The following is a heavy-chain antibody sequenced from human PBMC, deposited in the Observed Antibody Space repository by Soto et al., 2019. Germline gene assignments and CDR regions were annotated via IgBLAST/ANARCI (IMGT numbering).Heavy chain of an antibody. CDR1: GYTFTSYD. D-gene: IGHD2-8*01. J-gene: IGHJ6*03. Sequence: ASVKVSCKASGYTFTSYDINWVRQATGQGLEWMGWMNPNSGNTGYAQKFQGRVTMTRNTSISTAYMELSSLRSEDTAVYYCASQTSNYCTNFLCYVPYYYYKSVCSKGTTDTV. CDR2: MNPNSGNT. V-gene: IGHV1-8*01. CDR3: ASQTSNYCTNFLCYVPYYYYKSV.